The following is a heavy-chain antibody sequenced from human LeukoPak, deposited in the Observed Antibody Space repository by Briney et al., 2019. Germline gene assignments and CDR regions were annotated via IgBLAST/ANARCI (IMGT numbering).Heavy chain of an antibody. V-gene: IGHV1-2*02. CDR2: INPNSGGT. D-gene: IGHD3-3*01. CDR1: GYTFTGYY. Sequence: ASVKVSCKASGYTFTGYYMHWLRQAPGQGLEWMGWINPNSGGTNYAQKFQGRVTMTRDTSISTAYMELSRLRSDDTAVYYCARDITIFSLLSDYYYYMDVWGKGTTVTVSS. CDR3: ARDITIFSLLSDYYYYMDV. J-gene: IGHJ6*03.